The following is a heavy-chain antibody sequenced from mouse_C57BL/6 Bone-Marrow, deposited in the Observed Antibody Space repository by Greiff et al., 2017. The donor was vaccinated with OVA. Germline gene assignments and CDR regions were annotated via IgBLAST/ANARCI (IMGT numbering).Heavy chain of an antibody. CDR1: GYTFTSYW. CDR3: ARSFYYGSSYGIGAY. D-gene: IGHD1-1*01. Sequence: VQLVESGAELAKPGASVKMSCKASGYTFTSYWMHWVKQRPGQGLEWIGYINPSTGYTEYNQKFKDKATLTADKSSSTAYMQLSSLTSEDSAVYYCARSFYYGSSYGIGAYWGQGTLVTVSA. J-gene: IGHJ3*01. CDR2: INPSTGYT. V-gene: IGHV1-7*01.